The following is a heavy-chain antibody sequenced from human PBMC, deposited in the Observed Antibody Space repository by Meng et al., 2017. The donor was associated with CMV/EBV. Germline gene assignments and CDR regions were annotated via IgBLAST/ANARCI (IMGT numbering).Heavy chain of an antibody. Sequence: GESLKISCAASGFTFSSYWMSWVRQAPGKGLEWVANIKQDGSEKYYVDSVKGRFTISRDNSKNTLYLQMNSLRAEDTAVYYCARVATMVRGVIDYWGQGTLVTVSS. CDR1: GFTFSSYW. CDR2: IKQDGSEK. CDR3: ARVATMVRGVIDY. D-gene: IGHD3-10*01. J-gene: IGHJ4*02. V-gene: IGHV3-7*03.